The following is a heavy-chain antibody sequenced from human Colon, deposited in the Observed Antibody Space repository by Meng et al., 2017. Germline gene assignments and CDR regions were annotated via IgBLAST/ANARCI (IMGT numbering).Heavy chain of an antibody. D-gene: IGHD2-15*01. Sequence: GASLKISCAASGFTFSSYSMNWVRPAPGKGLEWVSSISNKSTYIYYADSVKGRFTISRDNAKNSLYRQMSSLRAEDTAVYYCTRGACGGGSCQLYDHWGQGTPVTVSS. CDR1: GFTFSSYS. CDR3: TRGACGGGSCQLYDH. J-gene: IGHJ4*02. CDR2: ISNKSTYI. V-gene: IGHV3-21*06.